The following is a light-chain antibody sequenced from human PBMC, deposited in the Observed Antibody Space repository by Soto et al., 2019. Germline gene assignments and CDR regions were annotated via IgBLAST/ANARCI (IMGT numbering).Light chain of an antibody. V-gene: IGLV1-44*01. CDR2: NDY. CDR3: QSYDSSLNGYV. J-gene: IGLJ1*01. Sequence: QAVVAQPPSASGTPGQRVTISCSGSTSNVGSNLASWYQQLPGSAPKLLIYNDYERPSGVPDRFSGSKSGTSASLAITGLQAEVEADYYCQSYDSSLNGYVFGTGTKLTVL. CDR1: TSNVGSNL.